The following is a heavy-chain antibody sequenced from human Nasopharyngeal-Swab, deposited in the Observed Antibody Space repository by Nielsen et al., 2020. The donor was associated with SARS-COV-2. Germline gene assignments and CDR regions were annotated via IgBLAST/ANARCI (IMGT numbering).Heavy chain of an antibody. V-gene: IGHV3-48*01. CDR3: ARDRDWAFDV. CDR1: GFTFSSYS. Sequence: GESLKISCAASGFTFSSYSMNWVRQAPGKGLEWVSYISSSSSTIYYADSVKGRFTISRDNAKNSLYLQMNSLRVGDTAVYYCARDRDWAFDVWGQGAVVTVPS. CDR2: ISSSSSTI. J-gene: IGHJ3*01. D-gene: IGHD5-24*01.